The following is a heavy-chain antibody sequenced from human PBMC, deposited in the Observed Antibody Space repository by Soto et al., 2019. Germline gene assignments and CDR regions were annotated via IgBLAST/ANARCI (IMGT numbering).Heavy chain of an antibody. J-gene: IGHJ4*02. V-gene: IGHV3-30*18. CDR3: AKEIIAVSGPWDVDN. CDR1: GFTFSSYG. D-gene: IGHD6-19*01. CDR2: ISYDGSLK. Sequence: QVQLVESGGGVVQPGRSLRLSCVASGFTFSSYGMSWVRQAPGKGLEWVAIISYDGSLKYYGDSVKGRFTISRDNSRNTLYLQMDSLRAEDTAVYYCAKEIIAVSGPWDVDNWGQGTVVTVSS.